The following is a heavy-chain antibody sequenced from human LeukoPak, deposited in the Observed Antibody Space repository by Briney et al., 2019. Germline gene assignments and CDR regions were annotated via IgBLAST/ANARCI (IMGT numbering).Heavy chain of an antibody. CDR1: GASISSYY. J-gene: IGHJ4*02. V-gene: IGHV4-59*01. CDR3: ARENPSGYYNRPIDY. CDR2: IYYSGSI. D-gene: IGHD3-22*01. Sequence: PSETLSLTCSVSGASISSYYWSWIRQPPGKGLEWIGDIYYSGSIKYNPSLKSRVTMSVDTSKNQFSLKLSSVTAADTAIYYCARENPSGYYNRPIDYWGQGTLVTVSS.